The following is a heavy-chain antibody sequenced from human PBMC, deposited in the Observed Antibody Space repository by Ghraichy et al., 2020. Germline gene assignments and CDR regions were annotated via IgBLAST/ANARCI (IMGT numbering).Heavy chain of an antibody. Sequence: GGSLRLSCAASGFTFSSYEMNWVRQAPGKGLEWVSYISSSAHTVYYADSVKGRFIISRDNARNSLYLQMNSLRAEDTAVYYCGRDHHQGGIYFDYWGQGTLVTVSS. D-gene: IGHD3-16*01. CDR1: GFTFSSYE. J-gene: IGHJ4*02. CDR2: ISSSAHTV. CDR3: GRDHHQGGIYFDY. V-gene: IGHV3-48*03.